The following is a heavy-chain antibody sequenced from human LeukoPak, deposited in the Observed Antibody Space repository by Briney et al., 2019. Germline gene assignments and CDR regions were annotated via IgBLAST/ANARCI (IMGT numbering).Heavy chain of an antibody. Sequence: GGSLRLSCAASGFTFSSYWMSWVRQAPGKGLEWVSAISGSGGSTYYADSVKGRFTISRDNSKNTLYLQMNSLRAEDPAVYYCAKDRYSSGWYIYYWGQGTLVTVSS. V-gene: IGHV3-23*01. CDR2: ISGSGGST. J-gene: IGHJ4*02. CDR1: GFTFSSYW. CDR3: AKDRYSSGWYIYY. D-gene: IGHD6-19*01.